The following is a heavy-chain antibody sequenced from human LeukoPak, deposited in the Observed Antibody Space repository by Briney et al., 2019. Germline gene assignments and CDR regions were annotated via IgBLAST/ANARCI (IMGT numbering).Heavy chain of an antibody. J-gene: IGHJ4*02. V-gene: IGHV1-69*01. D-gene: IGHD3-16*01. Sequence: GASVKVSCKTSGDTFITVGISWVRQAPGQGLEWMGGIIPIFGGPTYAQNFQGTVIITADESTRTVYMELRSLRSDDTAVFYCARGLGEVPFDYWGQGTLVTVSS. CDR3: ARGLGEVPFDY. CDR1: GDTFITVG. CDR2: IIPIFGGP.